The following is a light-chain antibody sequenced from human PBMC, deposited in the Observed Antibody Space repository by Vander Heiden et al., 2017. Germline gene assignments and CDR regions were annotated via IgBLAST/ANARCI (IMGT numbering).Light chain of an antibody. CDR3: QQYNKWPPWT. Sequence: VMTQSPATLSVSPGERATLSCRASQGVTSNLAWYQQKPGQAPRLLIYGASTRATGIPARFSGSGSGTEFTLTISSLQSEDFAVYYCQQYNKWPPWTFGQGTKVEIQ. J-gene: IGKJ1*01. CDR1: QGVTSN. CDR2: GAS. V-gene: IGKV3-15*01.